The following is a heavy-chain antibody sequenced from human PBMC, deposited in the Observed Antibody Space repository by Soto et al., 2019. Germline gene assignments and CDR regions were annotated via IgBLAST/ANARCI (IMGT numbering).Heavy chain of an antibody. CDR2: IYSGGTT. J-gene: IGHJ4*02. Sequence: EVQLVESGGGLVQPGGSQRLSCAASGFTVSSNFMSWVRQAPGKGLEWVSVIYSGGTTYYADSVKGRFTISRHNSKNTLYLQMNSLRAEDTAVYYCARGAGYSSGWYDYWGQGTLVTVSS. CDR1: GFTVSSNF. V-gene: IGHV3-53*04. CDR3: ARGAGYSSGWYDY. D-gene: IGHD6-19*01.